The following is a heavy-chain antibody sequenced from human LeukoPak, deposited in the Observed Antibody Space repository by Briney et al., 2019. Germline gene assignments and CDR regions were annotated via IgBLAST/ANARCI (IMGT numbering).Heavy chain of an antibody. CDR1: GFTVSSNY. J-gene: IGHJ3*02. Sequence: TGGSLRLSCAASGFTVSSNYMSWVRQAPGKGLEWVSVIYTSGGTYYADSVKGRFTISRDNSKNTLYLQMNSLRAEDTAVYYCARRRITIFGVVIFDAFDIWGQGTMVTVSS. D-gene: IGHD3-3*01. CDR3: ARRRITIFGVVIFDAFDI. V-gene: IGHV3-66*03. CDR2: IYTSGGT.